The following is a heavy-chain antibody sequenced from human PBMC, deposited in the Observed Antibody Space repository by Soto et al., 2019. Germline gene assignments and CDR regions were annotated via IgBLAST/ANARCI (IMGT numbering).Heavy chain of an antibody. J-gene: IGHJ4*02. Sequence: GGSLRLSCAASGFTFSSYAMSWVRQAPGKGLEWVSAISGSGGSTYYADSVKGRFTISRDNSKNTLYLQMNSLRAEDTAVYYCAEDWGSYRYRSPNDFDYWGQGTLVTVSS. CDR1: GFTFSSYA. CDR3: AEDWGSYRYRSPNDFDY. D-gene: IGHD3-16*02. CDR2: ISGSGGST. V-gene: IGHV3-23*01.